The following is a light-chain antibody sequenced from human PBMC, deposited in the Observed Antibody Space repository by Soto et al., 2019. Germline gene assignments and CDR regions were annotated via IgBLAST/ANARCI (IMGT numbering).Light chain of an antibody. V-gene: IGKV4-1*01. J-gene: IGKJ2*01. CDR3: QLYYNTPSYT. Sequence: DIVMTQSPDSLAVSLGERATINCKSSQSVLYSSNNKNYLAWYQQKPGQPPKLLIYWASTRESGVPDRFSGSGSGTDFTLTISSLQAEDVAVYYCQLYYNTPSYTFGQGTKLEIK. CDR1: QSVLYSSNNKNY. CDR2: WAS.